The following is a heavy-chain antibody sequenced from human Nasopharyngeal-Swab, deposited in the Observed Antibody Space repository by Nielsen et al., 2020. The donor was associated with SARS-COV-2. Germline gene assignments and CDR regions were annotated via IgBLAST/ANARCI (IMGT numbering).Heavy chain of an antibody. CDR3: ARVDSSGYYYVWYYGMDV. Sequence: SETLSLTCTVSGGSISSSSYYWGWICQPPGKGLEWIGSIYYSGSTYYNPSLKSRVTISVDTSKNQFSLKLSSVTAADTAVYYCARVDSSGYYYVWYYGMDVWGQGTTVTVSS. CDR1: GGSISSSSYY. CDR2: IYYSGST. J-gene: IGHJ6*02. D-gene: IGHD3-22*01. V-gene: IGHV4-39*07.